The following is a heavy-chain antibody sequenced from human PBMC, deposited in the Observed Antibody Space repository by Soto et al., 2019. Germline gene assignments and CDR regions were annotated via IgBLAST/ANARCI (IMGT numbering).Heavy chain of an antibody. J-gene: IGHJ6*02. CDR1: GFSFRSFG. CDR2: ISHEGSYK. V-gene: IGHV3-30*18. CDR3: AKEGGYGDRIEDHYYYYGMDV. D-gene: IGHD4-17*01. Sequence: GGSLRLSCEVSGFSFRSFGMHWVRQAPGKGLEWVTVISHEGSYKHYADSVKGRFTISRDDSKNTLYLQMNSLRAEDTAVYYCAKEGGYGDRIEDHYYYYGMDVWGQGNTVTVSS.